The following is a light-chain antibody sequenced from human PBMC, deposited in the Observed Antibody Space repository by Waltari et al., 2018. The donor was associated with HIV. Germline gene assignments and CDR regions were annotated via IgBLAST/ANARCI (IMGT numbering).Light chain of an antibody. V-gene: IGLV1-40*01. CDR1: RSNIGACYD. J-gene: IGLJ2*01. CDR2: VNT. Sequence: QSVLTQPPSVSGAPGQRVTISCTGSRSNIGACYDVHWYQQHPGTAPKILMFVNTNRPSGGPDRCSGSKSGTSSSLAITGRQAEDEADYYGQSYDSSMSASVFGEGTKLTVL. CDR3: QSYDSSMSASV.